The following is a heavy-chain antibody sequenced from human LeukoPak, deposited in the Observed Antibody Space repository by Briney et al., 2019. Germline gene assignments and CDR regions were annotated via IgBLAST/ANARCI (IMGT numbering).Heavy chain of an antibody. D-gene: IGHD6-19*01. Sequence: GGSLRLSCAVSGFPVYTNSMSWVRQVPGKGLEWVSVIYTGGTTHYADTVKGRFTISRDNSKNTVYLEMNSLRAEDAAVYFCARSPAFYDGAVVKYYFDYWGQGTLVTVSS. V-gene: IGHV3-53*01. CDR3: ARSPAFYDGAVVKYYFDY. CDR1: GFPVYTNS. CDR2: IYTGGTT. J-gene: IGHJ4*02.